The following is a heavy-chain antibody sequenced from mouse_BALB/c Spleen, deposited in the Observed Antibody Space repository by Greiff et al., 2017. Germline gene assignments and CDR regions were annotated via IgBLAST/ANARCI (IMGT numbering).Heavy chain of an antibody. J-gene: IGHJ1*01. CDR3: TRSGFITTATWYFDV. CDR2: INPYNDGT. D-gene: IGHD1-2*01. CDR1: GYTFTSYV. V-gene: IGHV1-14*01. Sequence: EVKVVESGPELVKPGASVKMSCKASGYTFTSYVMHWVKQKPGQCLEWIGYINPYNDGTKYNEKFKGKATLTSDKSSSTAYMELSSLTSEDSAVYYCTRSGFITTATWYFDVWGAGTTVTVSS.